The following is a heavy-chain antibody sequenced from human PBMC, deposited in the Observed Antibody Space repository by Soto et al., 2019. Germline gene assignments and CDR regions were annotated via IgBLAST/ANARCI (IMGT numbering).Heavy chain of an antibody. J-gene: IGHJ6*02. D-gene: IGHD3-10*01. V-gene: IGHV3-15*07. CDR2: IKSKTDGGTT. CDR3: TTDLGALGELSIYGMDV. Sequence: GGSLRLSCAASGFTFSNAWMNWVRQAPGKGLEWVGRIKSKTDGGTTDYAAPVKGRFTISRDDSKNTLYLQMNSLKTEDTAVYYCTTDLGALGELSIYGMDVWGQGTTVTVSS. CDR1: GFTFSNAW.